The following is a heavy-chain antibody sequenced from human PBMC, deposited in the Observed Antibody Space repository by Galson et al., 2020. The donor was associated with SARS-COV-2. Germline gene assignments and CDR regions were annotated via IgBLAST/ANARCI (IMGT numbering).Heavy chain of an antibody. V-gene: IGHV4-30-2*01. CDR1: GTSISSGSYS. CDR2: ISHSGGT. Sequence: SETLSLTCAVSGTSISSGSYSWNWIRQPPGKGLEWIGYISHSGGTYYNPSLKSRVTISGDRSKNQFSLRLSSVTAADTAVYYCARLHYDEGAPEAFEIWGPGTRVTVAS. J-gene: IGHJ3*02. D-gene: IGHD4-17*01. CDR3: ARLHYDEGAPEAFEI.